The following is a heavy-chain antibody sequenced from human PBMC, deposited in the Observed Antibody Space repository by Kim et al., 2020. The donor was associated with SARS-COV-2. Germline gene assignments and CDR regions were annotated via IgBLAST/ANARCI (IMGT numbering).Heavy chain of an antibody. V-gene: IGHV5-51*01. Sequence: GESLKISCEGSGYTFVDFWVGWVRQMPGKGLEWMGIIYPGDSDTRISPAFQGRVTLSVDKSIATAYLQWNSLKASDSAMYYCARWHFIAMGGDDAFDLWG. CDR2: IYPGDSDT. CDR1: GYTFVDFW. J-gene: IGHJ3*01. D-gene: IGHD3-3*02. CDR3: ARWHFIAMGGDDAFDL.